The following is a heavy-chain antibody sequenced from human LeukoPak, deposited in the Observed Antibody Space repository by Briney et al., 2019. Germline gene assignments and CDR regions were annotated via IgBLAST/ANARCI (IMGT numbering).Heavy chain of an antibody. CDR1: GFTFSSYA. Sequence: EGSLRLSCAASGFTFSSYAMSWVRQAPGKGLEWVSAISGSGGSTYYADSVKGRFTISRDNSKNSLYLQMNSLRADDTAVYHCARQETSSYNGAFDIWGQGTMVTVSS. CDR3: ARQETSSYNGAFDI. CDR2: ISGSGGST. J-gene: IGHJ3*02. V-gene: IGHV3-23*01. D-gene: IGHD1-26*01.